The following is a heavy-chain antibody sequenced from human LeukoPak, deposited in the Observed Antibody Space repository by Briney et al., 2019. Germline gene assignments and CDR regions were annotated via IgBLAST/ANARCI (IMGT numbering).Heavy chain of an antibody. D-gene: IGHD5-18*01. J-gene: IGHJ4*02. Sequence: SETLSLTCTVSGGSISSYYWSWIRQPPGKRLEWIGYIYYSGSTNYNPSLKSRVTISVDTSKNQFSLKLSSVTAADTAVYYCARHRYSYGAYYFDYWGQGTLVTVSS. CDR2: IYYSGST. V-gene: IGHV4-59*08. CDR1: GGSISSYY. CDR3: ARHRYSYGAYYFDY.